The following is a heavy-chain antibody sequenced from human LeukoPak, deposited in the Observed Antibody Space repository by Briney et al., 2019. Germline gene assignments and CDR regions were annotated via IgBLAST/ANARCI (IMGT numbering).Heavy chain of an antibody. CDR2: LSRCGGTT. Sequence: GGSLRLSCSVTGFNFNMFAINWVRQAPGKGLEWVSGLSRCGGTTSYADSVKGRFTISRDNSKKTVFLQMNGLKSDDTAVYYCTKEQRIRHCSEGVCMEGYYFDYWGQGTLVTVSS. CDR3: TKEQRIRHCSEGVCMEGYYFDY. CDR1: GFNFNMFA. V-gene: IGHV3-23*01. D-gene: IGHD6-25*01. J-gene: IGHJ4*02.